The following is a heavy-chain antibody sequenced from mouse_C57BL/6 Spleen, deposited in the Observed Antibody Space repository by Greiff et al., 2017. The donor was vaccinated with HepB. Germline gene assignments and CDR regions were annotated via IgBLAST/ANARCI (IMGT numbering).Heavy chain of an antibody. CDR2: INPSSGYT. CDR1: GYTFTSYT. Sequence: VQLQQSGAELARPGASVKMSCKASGYTFTSYTMHWVKQRPGQGLEWIGYINPSSGYTKYNQKFKDKATLTADKSSSTAYMQRSSLTSEDSAVYYGARGVSAFDYWGQGTTLTVSS. J-gene: IGHJ2*01. CDR3: ARGVSAFDY. V-gene: IGHV1-4*01. D-gene: IGHD1-3*01.